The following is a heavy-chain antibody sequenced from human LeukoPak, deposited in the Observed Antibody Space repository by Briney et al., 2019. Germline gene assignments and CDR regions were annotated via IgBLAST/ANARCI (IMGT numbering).Heavy chain of an antibody. CDR1: GGSISSSYW. J-gene: IGHJ6*03. CDR3: ARVRIQLWLPRGYYYYYYMDV. V-gene: IGHV4-4*02. CDR2: VYHSGST. D-gene: IGHD5-18*01. Sequence: PSGTLSLTCAVSGGSISSSYWWSWVRQPPGKGLEWIGEVYHSGSTNYNPSLKSRVTISVDTSKNQFSLKLSSVTAADTAVYYCARVRIQLWLPRGYYYYYYMDVWGKGTTVTVSS.